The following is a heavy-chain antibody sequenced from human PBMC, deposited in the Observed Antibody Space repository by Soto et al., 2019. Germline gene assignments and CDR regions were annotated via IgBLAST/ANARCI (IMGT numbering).Heavy chain of an antibody. CDR2: INPSGGST. D-gene: IGHD5-12*01. J-gene: IGHJ3*02. CDR1: GYTFTSYY. Sequence: QVQLVQSGAEVKKPGASVKVSCKASGYTFTSYYMHWVRQAPGQGLEWMGIINPSGGSTSYAQKSQGRVTMTRDTSTSTLYMELSSRRSEDTAVYYCASFAAYSKKSGYDYRRGAFDIWGQGTMVTVSS. CDR3: ASFAAYSKKSGYDYRRGAFDI. V-gene: IGHV1-46*03.